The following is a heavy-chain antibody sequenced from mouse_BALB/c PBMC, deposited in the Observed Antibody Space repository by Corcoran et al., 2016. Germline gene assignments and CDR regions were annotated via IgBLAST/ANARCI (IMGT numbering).Heavy chain of an antibody. D-gene: IGHD1-2*01. V-gene: IGHV3-6*02. CDR3: ARLLRPRDY. CDR1: GYSITSGSY. CDR2: IIYDGSN. J-gene: IGHJ4*01. Sequence: DVQLQEAGPVLVKPSQSLSLTCSVTGYSITSGSYWNWIRQFPGNKLEWMGYIIYDGSNNYIPSLKNRISIPRDTSKNQFFLKLNSVTTEDTSTYYCARLLRPRDYWGQGTSVTVSS.